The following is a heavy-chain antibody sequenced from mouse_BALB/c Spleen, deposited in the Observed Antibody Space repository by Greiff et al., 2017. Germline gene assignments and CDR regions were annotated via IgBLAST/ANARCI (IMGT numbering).Heavy chain of an antibody. CDR2: ISNGGGST. D-gene: IGHD1-1*01. CDR3: ARRGDYSWFAY. Sequence: VQLVESGGGLVQPGGSLKLSCAASGFTFSSYTMSWVRQTPEKRLEWVAYISNGGGSTYYPDTVKGRFTISRDNAKNTLYLQMSSLKSEDTAMYYCARRGDYSWFAYWGQGTLVTVSA. CDR1: GFTFSSYT. V-gene: IGHV5-12-2*01. J-gene: IGHJ3*01.